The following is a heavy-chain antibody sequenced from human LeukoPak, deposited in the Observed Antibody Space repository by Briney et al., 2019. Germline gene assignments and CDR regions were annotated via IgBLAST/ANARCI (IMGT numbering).Heavy chain of an antibody. Sequence: GASVKVSCKASGGTFSSYAINWVRQATGQGLEWMGWMNPNSGNTGYAQKFQGRVTMTRNTSISTAYMELSSLRSEDTAVYYCARGTTMVRGVTKSMYYYYYMDVWGKGTTVTISS. D-gene: IGHD3-10*01. CDR3: ARGTTMVRGVTKSMYYYYYMDV. CDR2: MNPNSGNT. CDR1: GGTFSSYA. V-gene: IGHV1-8*02. J-gene: IGHJ6*03.